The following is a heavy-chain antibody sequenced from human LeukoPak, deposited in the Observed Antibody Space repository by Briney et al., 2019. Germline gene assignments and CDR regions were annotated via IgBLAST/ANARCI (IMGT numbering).Heavy chain of an antibody. Sequence: QPGGSLRLSCAASGFTFSSYAMHWVRQAPGKGLEWVAVISYDGSNKYYADSVKGRFTISRDNSKNTLYLQMNSLRAEDTAVYYCAREAYVAVAVHFDYWGQGTLVTVSS. V-gene: IGHV3-30*04. CDR1: GFTFSSYA. D-gene: IGHD6-19*01. J-gene: IGHJ4*02. CDR2: ISYDGSNK. CDR3: AREAYVAVAVHFDY.